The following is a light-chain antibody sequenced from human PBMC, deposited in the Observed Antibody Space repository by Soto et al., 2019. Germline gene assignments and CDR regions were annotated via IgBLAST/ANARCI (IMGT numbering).Light chain of an antibody. Sequence: QSALTQPASVSGSPGQSITISCTGTSSDVGGYNYVAWYQQHPGKAPKLMIYDVTNRPSGVSNRFSGSKSGNTASLTISGLQAEDEADYYCSSYASGNTLVFGGGTQLTVL. V-gene: IGLV2-14*03. CDR3: SSYASGNTLV. J-gene: IGLJ2*01. CDR1: SSDVGGYNY. CDR2: DVT.